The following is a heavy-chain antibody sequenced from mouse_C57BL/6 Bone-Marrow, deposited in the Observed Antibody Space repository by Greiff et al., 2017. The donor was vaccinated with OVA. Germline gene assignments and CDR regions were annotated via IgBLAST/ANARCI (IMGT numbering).Heavy chain of an antibody. CDR2: ISSGSSTI. CDR3: ARLYYDYDAVYYFDY. Sequence: EVQGVESGGGLVKPGGSLKLSCAASGFTFSDYGMHWVRQAPEKGLEWVAYISSGSSTIYYADTVKGRFTISRDNAKNTLFLQMTSLRCEDTARYYCARLYYDYDAVYYFDYWGQGTTLTVSS. D-gene: IGHD2-4*01. V-gene: IGHV5-17*01. J-gene: IGHJ2*01. CDR1: GFTFSDYG.